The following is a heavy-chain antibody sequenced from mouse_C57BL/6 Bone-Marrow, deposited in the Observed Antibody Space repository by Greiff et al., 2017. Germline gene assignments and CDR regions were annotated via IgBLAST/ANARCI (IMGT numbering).Heavy chain of an antibody. J-gene: IGHJ1*03. CDR3: TTVNDYDWYFDV. CDR1: GYTFTSYW. D-gene: IGHD2-4*01. Sequence: QVQLQQSGAELVRPGSSVKLSCKASGYTFTSYWMDWVKQRPGQGLEWIGNIYPSDSETHYNQKFKDKATLTVDKSSCTAYMQLSSLTSEDTAGYFCTTVNDYDWYFDVWGTGTTVTVSS. CDR2: IYPSDSET. V-gene: IGHV1-61*01.